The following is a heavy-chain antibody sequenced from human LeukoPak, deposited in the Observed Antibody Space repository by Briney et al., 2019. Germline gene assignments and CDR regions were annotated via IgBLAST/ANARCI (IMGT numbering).Heavy chain of an antibody. Sequence: SVKVSCKASGGTFSSYTISWVRQAPGQGLEWMGRIIPILGIANYARKFQGRVTITADKSASTAYMELSSLRSEDTAVYYCARDPANDDYDDYWGQGTLVTVSS. CDR3: ARDPANDDYDDY. D-gene: IGHD4-17*01. CDR1: GGTFSSYT. CDR2: IIPILGIA. V-gene: IGHV1-69*04. J-gene: IGHJ4*02.